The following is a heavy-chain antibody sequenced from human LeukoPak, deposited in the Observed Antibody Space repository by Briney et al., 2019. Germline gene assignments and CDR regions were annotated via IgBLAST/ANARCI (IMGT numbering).Heavy chain of an antibody. CDR2: IYYSGST. D-gene: IGHD3-22*01. V-gene: IGHV4-59*01. Sequence: SETLSLTCAVFGGSFSGYYWSWIRQPPGKGLEWIGYIYYSGSTNYNPSLKSRVTISVDTSKNQFSPKLSSVTAADTAVYYCARDSDHDSSGYYRNYNWFDPWGQGTLVTVSS. CDR1: GGSFSGYY. CDR3: ARDSDHDSSGYYRNYNWFDP. J-gene: IGHJ5*02.